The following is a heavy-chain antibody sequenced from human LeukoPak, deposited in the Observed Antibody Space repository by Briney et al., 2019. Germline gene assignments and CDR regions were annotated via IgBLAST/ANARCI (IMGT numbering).Heavy chain of an antibody. V-gene: IGHV3-66*01. CDR1: GFTVSSNY. D-gene: IGHD3-22*01. Sequence: GGSLRLSCAASGFTVSSNYMSWVRQAPGKGLEWVSVIYSGGSTYYADSVKGRFTISRDNSKNTLYLQMNSLRAEDTAVYYCARDPRYYYDSSGYAFDIWGQGTMVTVSS. J-gene: IGHJ3*02. CDR3: ARDPRYYYDSSGYAFDI. CDR2: IYSGGST.